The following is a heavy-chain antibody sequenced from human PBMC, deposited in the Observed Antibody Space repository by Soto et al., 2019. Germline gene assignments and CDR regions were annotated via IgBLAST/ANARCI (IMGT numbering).Heavy chain of an antibody. V-gene: IGHV4-59*01. CDR3: ATDYGDYVGAFDI. J-gene: IGHJ3*02. CDR2: IYSSGTT. Sequence: SETLSLTCTVSGGSISSYFWSWIRQSPGKGLEWITHIYSSGTTNYNPSLKSRVTISVDTSKNQFSLKLRSVTAADTAVYYCATDYGDYVGAFDIWGQGTMVTVSS. D-gene: IGHD4-17*01. CDR1: GGSISSYF.